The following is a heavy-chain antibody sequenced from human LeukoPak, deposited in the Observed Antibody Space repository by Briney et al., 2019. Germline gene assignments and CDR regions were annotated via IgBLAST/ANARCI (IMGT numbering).Heavy chain of an antibody. CDR2: INHSGST. V-gene: IGHV4-34*01. CDR3: ARGTDFWSGYYGY. J-gene: IGHJ4*02. D-gene: IGHD3-3*01. CDR1: GGSFSVYY. Sequence: SETLSLTCAVYGGSFSVYYWSWIRQPPGEGLEWIGEINHSGSTNYNPSLKSRVTISVDTSKNQFSLKLSSVTAADTAVYYCARGTDFWSGYYGYWGQGTLVTVSS.